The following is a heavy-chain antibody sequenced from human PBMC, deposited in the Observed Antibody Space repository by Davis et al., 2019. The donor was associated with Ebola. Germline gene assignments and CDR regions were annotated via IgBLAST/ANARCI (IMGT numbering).Heavy chain of an antibody. CDR3: ARGQLAARPGYYYGMDV. CDR1: GSTFSATA. V-gene: IGHV3-73*01. J-gene: IGHJ6*02. Sequence: GGSLRLSCAASGSTFSATAMHWVRQASGTGLEWVGRIRIKANSYATAYAASVKGRFTISRDDSKNTAYLQMNSLRAEDTAVYYCARGQLAARPGYYYGMDVWGQGTTVTVSS. CDR2: IRIKANSYAT. D-gene: IGHD6-6*01.